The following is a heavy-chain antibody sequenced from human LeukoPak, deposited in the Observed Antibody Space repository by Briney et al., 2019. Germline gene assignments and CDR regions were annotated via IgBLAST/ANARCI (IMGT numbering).Heavy chain of an antibody. J-gene: IGHJ3*02. V-gene: IGHV4-59*08. D-gene: IGHD3-10*01. CDR3: ASAMVRGVIRNAFDI. Sequence: SETLSLTCTVSDDSITMYYWTWIRQPPGKGLEWIGYVDHTGSTKFNPSLNGRVSISRDTSKNLFSLRLSSVTAADTAVYYCASAMVRGVIRNAFDIWGQGTMVTVSS. CDR2: VDHTGST. CDR1: DDSITMYY.